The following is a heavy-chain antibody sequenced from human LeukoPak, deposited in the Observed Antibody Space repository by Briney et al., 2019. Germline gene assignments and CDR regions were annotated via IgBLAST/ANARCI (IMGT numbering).Heavy chain of an antibody. CDR2: IYYSGST. D-gene: IGHD2-2*01. CDR3: ARVSAALYYYVDV. J-gene: IGHJ6*03. Sequence: SQTLSLTCTVSGGSISSGDYYWSWIRQPPGKGLEWIGYIYYSGSTYYNPSLKSRVTISVDTSKNQFSLKLSSVTAADTAVYYCARVSAALYYYVDVWGKGTTVTVSS. CDR1: GGSISSGDYY. V-gene: IGHV4-30-4*08.